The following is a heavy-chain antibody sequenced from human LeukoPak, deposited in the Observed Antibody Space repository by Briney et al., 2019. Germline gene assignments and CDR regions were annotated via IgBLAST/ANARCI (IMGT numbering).Heavy chain of an antibody. CDR1: GFTFSSYA. V-gene: IGHV3-23*01. Sequence: GGPLRLSCAASGFTFSSYAMSWVRQAPGKGLEWVSAISGSGGSTYYADSVKGRFTISRDNSKNTLYLQMNSLRAEDTAVYYCRSMVRGVIPTYYFDYWGQGTLVTVSS. CDR3: RSMVRGVIPTYYFDY. CDR2: ISGSGGST. J-gene: IGHJ4*02. D-gene: IGHD3-10*01.